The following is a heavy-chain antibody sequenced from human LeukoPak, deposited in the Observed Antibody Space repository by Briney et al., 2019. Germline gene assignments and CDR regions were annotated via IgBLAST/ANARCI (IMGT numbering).Heavy chain of an antibody. Sequence: PGGSLRLSCAASGFTFNNYNMNWVRQAPGKGLEWVSSITSSSTYIYYADSVKGRFTISRDNSKNTLYLQMNSLRAEDTAVYYCAKDGNGGNNGYFDYWGQGTLVTVSS. CDR3: AKDGNGGNNGYFDY. J-gene: IGHJ4*02. V-gene: IGHV3-21*01. D-gene: IGHD4-23*01. CDR2: ITSSSTYI. CDR1: GFTFNNYN.